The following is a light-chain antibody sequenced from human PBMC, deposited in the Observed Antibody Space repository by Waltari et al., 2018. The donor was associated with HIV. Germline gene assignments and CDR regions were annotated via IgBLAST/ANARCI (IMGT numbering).Light chain of an antibody. J-gene: IGLJ2*01. CDR2: VVS. V-gene: IGLV2-18*02. CDR3: SSYTSSSTLRV. CDR1: SSDVGSYNR. Sequence: QSALTQPPSVSGSPGQSVTISCTGTSSDVGSYNRVSWYQQPPGTAPKLMIYVVSNRPSGVPDRFSGSKSGNTASLTISGLQAEDEADYYCSSYTSSSTLRVFGGGTKLTVL.